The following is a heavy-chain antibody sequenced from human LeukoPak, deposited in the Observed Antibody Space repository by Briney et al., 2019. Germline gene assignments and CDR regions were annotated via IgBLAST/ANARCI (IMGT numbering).Heavy chain of an antibody. CDR3: ERDLLVRRQANNWFDP. CDR1: GYTFTAYD. V-gene: IGHV1-2*02. CDR2: INPNSGST. D-gene: IGHD2-2*01. J-gene: IGHJ5*02. Sequence: SLSLSCKASGYTFTAYDMHWLRQAPGQGLEWMGWINPNSGSTNYAQEVQGRFTMTRDTSISTAYLDLSRLRSADTAVYCCERDLLVRRQANNWFDPWGQGTLVTVSS.